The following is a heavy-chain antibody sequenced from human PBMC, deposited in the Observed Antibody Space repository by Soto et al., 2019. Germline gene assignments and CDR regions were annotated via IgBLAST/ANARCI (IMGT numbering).Heavy chain of an antibody. D-gene: IGHD3-10*01. V-gene: IGHV3-30-3*01. CDR2: ISYDGSNK. Sequence: QVQLVESGGGVDQRGRSLRLSCAASGFTFSSYAMHWVRQAPGKGLEWVAVISYDGSNKYYADSVKGRFTISRDNSKNTLYLQMNSLRAEDTAVYYCAYDGGSGSYSAHQFDYWGQGTLVTVSS. CDR1: GFTFSSYA. J-gene: IGHJ4*02. CDR3: AYDGGSGSYSAHQFDY.